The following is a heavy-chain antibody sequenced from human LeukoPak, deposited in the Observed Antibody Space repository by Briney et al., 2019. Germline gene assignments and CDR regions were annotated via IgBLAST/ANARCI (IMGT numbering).Heavy chain of an antibody. V-gene: IGHV1-24*01. J-gene: IGHJ4*02. CDR2: FDPEDGET. Sequence: ASMKVSCKVSGYTLTELSMHWVRQAPGKGLEWMGGFDPEDGETIYAQKFQGRVTMTEDTSTDTAYMELSSLRSEDTAVYYCATPSDYGDSKFFDYWGQGTLVTVSS. D-gene: IGHD4-17*01. CDR3: ATPSDYGDSKFFDY. CDR1: GYTLTELS.